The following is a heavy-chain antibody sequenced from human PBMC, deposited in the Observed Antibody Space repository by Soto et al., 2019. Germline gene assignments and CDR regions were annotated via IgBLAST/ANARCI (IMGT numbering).Heavy chain of an antibody. Sequence: QVQLQESGPGLVKPSQTLSLTCTVSGGSISSGGYYWXXXXQHXGKGLEWIGYIYYSGSTYYNPSLKSRVTISVDTSKNQFSLKLXSXXXAXXXVXXXAXGRVXTXXGXVTANYGMDVWGQGTTVTVSS. D-gene: IGHD3-3*01. CDR2: IYYSGST. CDR1: GGSISSGGYY. CDR3: AXGRVXTXXGXVTANYGMDV. J-gene: IGHJ6*02. V-gene: IGHV4-31*03.